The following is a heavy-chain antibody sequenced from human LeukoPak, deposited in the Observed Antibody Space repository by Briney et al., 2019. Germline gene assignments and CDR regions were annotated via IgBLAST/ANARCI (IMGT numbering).Heavy chain of an antibody. CDR3: ARGRGTSSYFEY. Sequence: GGSLRLSCAASGFTFNKYWMHWVRQAPGTGLVWVFRVNSDGSETSYADSVKGRFTISRDNAKNTLHLQMNSLRAEDTAVYYCARGRGTSSYFEYWGQGILVTVSS. D-gene: IGHD2-2*01. CDR1: GFTFNKYW. CDR2: VNSDGSET. J-gene: IGHJ4*02. V-gene: IGHV3-74*01.